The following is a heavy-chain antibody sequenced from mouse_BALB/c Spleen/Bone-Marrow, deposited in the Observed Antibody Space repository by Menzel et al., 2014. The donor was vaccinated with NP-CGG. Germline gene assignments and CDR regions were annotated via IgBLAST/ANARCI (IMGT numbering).Heavy chain of an antibody. J-gene: IGHJ4*01. CDR3: ARGLECTMDY. V-gene: IGHV1-26*01. CDR2: FNPYNGCT. Sequence: VQLQQPGPELVKPGASMKISCKASGYSFICYTMNWVKHSHGKNLEWIGLFNPYNGCTNYNQKFKGKATLTVDKSSSTAYMELLSQASEDSAVYYCARGLECTMDYWGQGTSVTVSS. D-gene: IGHD2-13*01. CDR1: GYSFICYT.